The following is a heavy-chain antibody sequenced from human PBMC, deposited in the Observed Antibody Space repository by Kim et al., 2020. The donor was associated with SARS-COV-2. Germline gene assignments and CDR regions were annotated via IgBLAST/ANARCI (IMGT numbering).Heavy chain of an antibody. CDR1: GFTFSSYA. Sequence: GGSLRLSCAASGFTFSSYAMHWVRQAPGKGLEWVAVISYDGSNKYYADSVKGRFTISRDNSKNTLYLQMNSLRAEDTAVYYCARDTGDEDTVTTALLDYWGQGTLVTVSS. D-gene: IGHD4-17*01. V-gene: IGHV3-30-3*01. CDR3: ARDTGDEDTVTTALLDY. J-gene: IGHJ4*02. CDR2: ISYDGSNK.